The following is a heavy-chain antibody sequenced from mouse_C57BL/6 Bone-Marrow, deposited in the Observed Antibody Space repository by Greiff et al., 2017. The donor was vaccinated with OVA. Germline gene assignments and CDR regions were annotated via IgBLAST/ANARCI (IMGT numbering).Heavy chain of an antibody. J-gene: IGHJ3*01. CDR3: ARRNLFLAWFAY. CDR2: IFPGSGST. CDR1: GYTFTDYY. D-gene: IGHD6-2*01. V-gene: IGHV1-75*01. Sequence: QVQLKESGPELVKPGASVKISCKASGYTFTDYYINWVKQRPGQGLEWIGWIFPGSGSTYYNEKFKGKATLTVDKSSSTAYMLLSSLTSEDSAVYFCARRNLFLAWFAYWGQGTLVTVSA.